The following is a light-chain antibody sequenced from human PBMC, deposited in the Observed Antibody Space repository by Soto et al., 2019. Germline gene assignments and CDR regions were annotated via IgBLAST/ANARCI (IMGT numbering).Light chain of an antibody. CDR1: SSDVGGYNY. CDR3: SSYAGSHVA. J-gene: IGLJ2*01. V-gene: IGLV2-8*01. CDR2: EVS. Sequence: QSALTQPPSASGSLGQSVTISCTGTSSDVGGYNYVSWYQQHPGKAPKLMIYEVSQRPSGVPDRFSGSKSGNTASLTVSGLQAEDEADYYCSSYAGSHVAFGGGTKLTVL.